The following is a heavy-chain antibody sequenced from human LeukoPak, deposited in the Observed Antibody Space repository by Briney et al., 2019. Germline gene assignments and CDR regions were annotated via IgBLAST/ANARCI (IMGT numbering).Heavy chain of an antibody. Sequence: GGSLRLSCAASGFTFSNYGMHWVRQAPGKGLEWVSVISYDGSNKYCADSVKGRFTTSRDNSKNTLYLQMNSLRAEDTAVYCCAKAANLDYGVSDFWGQGTLVTVSS. CDR2: ISYDGSNK. V-gene: IGHV3-30*18. CDR3: AKAANLDYGVSDF. D-gene: IGHD3-16*01. CDR1: GFTFSNYG. J-gene: IGHJ4*02.